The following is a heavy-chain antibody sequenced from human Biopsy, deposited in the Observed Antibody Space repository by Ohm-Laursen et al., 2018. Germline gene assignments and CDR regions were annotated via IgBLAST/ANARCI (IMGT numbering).Heavy chain of an antibody. CDR2: IIPMFGTA. CDR1: GGTFINYA. D-gene: IGHD1-26*01. Sequence: GASVKVSCNASGGTFINYAISWVRQAPGQGLEWMGGIIPMFGTANYAQMFQGRVTISAGESTSTSYMELSSLTTEDTAIYYCARGPHSGSHSCFDYWGRGTLVTVSS. CDR3: ARGPHSGSHSCFDY. V-gene: IGHV1-69*13. J-gene: IGHJ4*02.